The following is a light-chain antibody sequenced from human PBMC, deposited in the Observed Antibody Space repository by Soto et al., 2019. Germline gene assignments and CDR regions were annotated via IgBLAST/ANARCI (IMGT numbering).Light chain of an antibody. J-gene: IGKJ2*01. Sequence: EIVLTQSPATLSLSPGERATLSCRASQSVSSYLAWYQQKPGQAPRLLIYDASNRATGIPARFSGSGSGTDFTLTISSLEHEDVSVYYCQQHSNWPPMYTFGQGTKLEIK. CDR1: QSVSSY. CDR2: DAS. CDR3: QQHSNWPPMYT. V-gene: IGKV3-11*01.